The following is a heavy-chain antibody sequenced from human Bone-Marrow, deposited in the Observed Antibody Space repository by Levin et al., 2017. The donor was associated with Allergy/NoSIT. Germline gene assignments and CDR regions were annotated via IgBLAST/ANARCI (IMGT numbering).Heavy chain of an antibody. CDR2: ITWNSVST. CDR1: GFTFNDYN. V-gene: IGHV3-43*01. J-gene: IGHJ3*01. Sequence: QAGGSLRLSCTASGFTFNDYNLHWVRQVPGKAPEWVSLITWNSVSTIYADSVKGRFTVSRDNSKNSLFLQMNSLKTEDTALYYCAKPGDCSTNNCLWSFHAWGQGTMVTVSS. D-gene: IGHD2-2*01. CDR3: AKPGDCSTNNCLWSFHA.